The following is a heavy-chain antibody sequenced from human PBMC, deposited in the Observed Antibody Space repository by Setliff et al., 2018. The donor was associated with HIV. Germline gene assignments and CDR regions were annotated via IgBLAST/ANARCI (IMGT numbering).Heavy chain of an antibody. J-gene: IGHJ4*02. CDR1: GFFFKNAW. V-gene: IGHV3-15*01. Sequence: GGSLRLSCEASGFFFKNAWMSWVRQAPGKGLEWIGRIKSKTDGGTTDYAAPVKGRFTISIDDSKNTLYLQINSLKTEDTAMYYCTQLGSSRYWGQGTLVTVSS. CDR2: IKSKTDGGTT. D-gene: IGHD1-26*01. CDR3: TQLGSSRY.